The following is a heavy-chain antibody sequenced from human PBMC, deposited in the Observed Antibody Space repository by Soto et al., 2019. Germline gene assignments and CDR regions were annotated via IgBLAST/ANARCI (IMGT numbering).Heavy chain of an antibody. Sequence: QVQLVQSGGGVIQPGKSLRLSCAASGITFTTYGMHWVRQTPGKGLEWVAVVSYDGSHKYYADSVKGRFTISRDDSKNTLYRQMNSLRVEDTAVYYCAKEMYPRTGLDSSSPWGDYWGQGTLVTVSS. CDR2: VSYDGSHK. CDR1: GITFTTYG. J-gene: IGHJ4*02. D-gene: IGHD6-6*01. CDR3: AKEMYPRTGLDSSSPWGDY. V-gene: IGHV3-30*18.